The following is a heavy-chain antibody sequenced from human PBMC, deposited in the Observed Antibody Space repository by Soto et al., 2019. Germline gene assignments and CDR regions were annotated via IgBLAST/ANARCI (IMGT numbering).Heavy chain of an antibody. CDR1: GFAFISYA. V-gene: IGHV3-23*01. J-gene: IGHJ6*02. Sequence: GGSLRLSCAASGFAFISYAMSWVRHSPGKGLEWVSAISGSGGSTYYADSVKGRFTISRDNSKNTLYLQMNSLRAEDTAVYYCAKDPVTIFGVVTYYYGMDVWGQGTTVTVSS. D-gene: IGHD3-3*01. CDR2: ISGSGGST. CDR3: AKDPVTIFGVVTYYYGMDV.